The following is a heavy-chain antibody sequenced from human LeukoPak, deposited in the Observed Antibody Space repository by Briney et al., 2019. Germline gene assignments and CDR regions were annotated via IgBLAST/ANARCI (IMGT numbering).Heavy chain of an antibody. D-gene: IGHD1-26*01. V-gene: IGHV4-59*01. CDR2: FYYSGST. J-gene: IGHJ4*02. CDR1: GGSISSYD. Sequence: SETLSLTCTVSGGSISSYDWSWIRQPPGKGLEWIGFFYYSGSTNYNPSLKSRVTISVDTSKNQFSLKLSSVTAADTAVYYCARMGGVGASLSDYWGQGTLVTVSS. CDR3: ARMGGVGASLSDY.